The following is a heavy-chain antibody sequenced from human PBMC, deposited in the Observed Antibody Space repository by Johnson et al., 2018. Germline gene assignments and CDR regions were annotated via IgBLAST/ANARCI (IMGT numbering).Heavy chain of an antibody. Sequence: VQLQESGGGLVQPGGSLRLSCAASGFTFSSYWMHWVRQAPGKGLEWVSRLNSDGSTTNYADSVEGRFTIPRDNAKTTLYLQMNSLRAGDTAVYYCARGWTTHSPRLYWGQGTLVTVAS. CDR1: GFTFSSYW. CDR2: LNSDGSTT. V-gene: IGHV3-74*01. D-gene: IGHD3/OR15-3a*01. CDR3: ARGWTTHSPRLY. J-gene: IGHJ4*02.